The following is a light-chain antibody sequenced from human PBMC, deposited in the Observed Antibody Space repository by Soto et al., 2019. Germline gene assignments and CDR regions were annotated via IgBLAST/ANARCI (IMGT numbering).Light chain of an antibody. CDR1: QSVSSVF. CDR3: QHYGSSPPLA. Sequence: EFVLTQSPGTLSLSPGERATLSCRASQSVSSVFLDWYQQKPGQPPRLLIYGASTRGSGIPDRFSGSESGTDFTLTISRLEPEDFAVYYCQHYGSSPPLAFGGGTKVDIK. V-gene: IGKV3-20*01. CDR2: GAS. J-gene: IGKJ4*01.